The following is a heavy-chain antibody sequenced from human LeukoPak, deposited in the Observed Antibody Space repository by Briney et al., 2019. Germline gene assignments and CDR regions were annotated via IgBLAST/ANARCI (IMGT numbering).Heavy chain of an antibody. J-gene: IGHJ6*03. CDR2: IYYSGST. Sequence: PSETLSLTCTVSGGSISSSSYYWGWIRQPPGKGLEWIGSIYYSGSTYYNPSLKSRVTISVDTSKNQFSLKLSSVTAADTAVYYCARVTWGALGYMDVWGKGTTVTISS. CDR1: GGSISSSSYY. V-gene: IGHV4-39*07. CDR3: ARVTWGALGYMDV. D-gene: IGHD3-16*01.